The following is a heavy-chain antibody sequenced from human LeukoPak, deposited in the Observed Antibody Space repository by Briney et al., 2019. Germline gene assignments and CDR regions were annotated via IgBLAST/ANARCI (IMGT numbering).Heavy chain of an antibody. CDR3: AREAVSVGATTYFDY. CDR1: GGSISSYY. Sequence: PSETLSLTCTVTGGSISSYYWSWIRQPPGKGLEWIGCIYYSGSTNYNPSFKSRVTISVDTSKNQFSLKLSSVTAADTAVYYCAREAVSVGATTYFDYWGQGTLVTVSS. J-gene: IGHJ4*02. CDR2: IYYSGST. D-gene: IGHD1-26*01. V-gene: IGHV4-59*01.